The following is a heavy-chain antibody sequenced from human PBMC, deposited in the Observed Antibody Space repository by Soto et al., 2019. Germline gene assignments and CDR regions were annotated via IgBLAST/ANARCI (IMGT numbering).Heavy chain of an antibody. Sequence: GGSLRLSSAASGFTFSSYAMVWVRQAPGKGLEWVSTITANSGSTAYGDSVKGRFTISRDNSKSTLYLQMNSLRVEDTAAYYWAKSSEWPNRDFDYWGPGTLVTVSS. D-gene: IGHD3-3*01. CDR3: AKSSEWPNRDFDY. CDR1: GFTFSSYA. CDR2: ITANSGST. V-gene: IGHV3-23*01. J-gene: IGHJ4*02.